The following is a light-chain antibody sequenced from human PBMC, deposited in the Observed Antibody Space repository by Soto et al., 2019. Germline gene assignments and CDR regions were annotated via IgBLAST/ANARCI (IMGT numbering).Light chain of an antibody. Sequence: QAVVTQPPSVSGAPGQRITISCTGSSSNIGAGYAVHWYQHLPGTAPKLLIFDNTNRPSGVPDRFSGSKSGTSSSRAITGFRAEEEVDYYSRLFDSGLRVVVFAGGTTVSAL. CDR1: SSNIGAGYA. CDR2: DNT. J-gene: IGLJ2*01. V-gene: IGLV1-40*01. CDR3: RLFDSGLRVVV.